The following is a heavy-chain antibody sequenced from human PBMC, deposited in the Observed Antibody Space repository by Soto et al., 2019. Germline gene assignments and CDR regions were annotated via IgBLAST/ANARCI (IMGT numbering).Heavy chain of an antibody. J-gene: IGHJ4*02. V-gene: IGHV3-30*18. CDR3: AKESVGNVVGWYPYYFDY. D-gene: IGHD6-19*01. CDR2: ISYDGSNK. CDR1: GFTFSSYG. Sequence: QVQLVESGGGVVQPGRSLRLSCAASGFTFSSYGMHWVRQAPGKGLEWVALISYDGSNKYYADSVKGRFTISRDNSKNTLYLQMNSLRAEDTAVYYCAKESVGNVVGWYPYYFDYWGQGTLVTVSS.